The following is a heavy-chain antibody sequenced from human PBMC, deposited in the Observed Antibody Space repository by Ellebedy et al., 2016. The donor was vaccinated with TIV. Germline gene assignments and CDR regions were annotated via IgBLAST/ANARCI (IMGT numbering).Heavy chain of an antibody. CDR1: GFTFSHYT. J-gene: IGHJ4*02. D-gene: IGHD2-2*01. CDR3: ARGGCSSTSCLDN. V-gene: IGHV3-21*05. Sequence: GESLKISXVASGFTFSHYTMNWVRQAPGKGLEWVSYISTSSTSMYYADSVKGRFTISRDSAKNTLYLQMNTLRGEDTAVYYCARGGCSSTSCLDNWGQGTLVTVSS. CDR2: ISTSSTSM.